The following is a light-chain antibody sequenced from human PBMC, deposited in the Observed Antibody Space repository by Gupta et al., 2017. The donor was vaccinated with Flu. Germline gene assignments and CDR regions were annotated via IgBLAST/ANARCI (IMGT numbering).Light chain of an antibody. Sequence: SPGQTASITCSGDKLGDKFPCWYQQKPGQSPVLVIYQHSKRPTGIPGRFSGSKSGNTATLTISGTQTVDEADYYCQAWDSGTVIFGGGTKLTVL. CDR1: KLGDKF. V-gene: IGLV3-1*01. CDR3: QAWDSGTVI. CDR2: QHS. J-gene: IGLJ2*01.